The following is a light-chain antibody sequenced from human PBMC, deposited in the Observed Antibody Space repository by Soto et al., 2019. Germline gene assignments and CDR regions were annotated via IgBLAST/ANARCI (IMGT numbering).Light chain of an antibody. V-gene: IGKV2-30*02. CDR3: MQGTHWPIT. Sequence: DVVMTQSSLSLPVTLGQQASICCRPNQRLVHSDGIAYFSWFQQRPGRSQRRLIYKVSSRDNGVPARFSGSGSGTDFALKISRVEAEDVGVYYCMQGTHWPITFCQGTRPEIK. CDR1: QRLVHSDGIAY. J-gene: IGKJ5*01. CDR2: KVS.